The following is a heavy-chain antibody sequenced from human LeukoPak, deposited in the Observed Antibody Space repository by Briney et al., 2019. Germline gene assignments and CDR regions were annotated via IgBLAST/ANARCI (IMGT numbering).Heavy chain of an antibody. CDR1: GFTFGDYA. V-gene: IGHV3-49*03. CDR2: IRSKAYGGTT. D-gene: IGHD2-8*01. CDR3: TRDLALCTNGVCYYFDY. J-gene: IGHJ4*02. Sequence: GGSLRLSCTASGFTFGDYAMSWFRQAPGKGLEWVGFIRSKAYGGTTEYAASVKGRFTISRDDSKSIAYLQMNSLKTEDTAVYYCTRDLALCTNGVCYYFDYWGQGTLVTVSS.